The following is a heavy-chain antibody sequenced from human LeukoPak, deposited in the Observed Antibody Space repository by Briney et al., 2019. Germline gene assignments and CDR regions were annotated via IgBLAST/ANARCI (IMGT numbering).Heavy chain of an antibody. D-gene: IGHD1-14*01. CDR3: ARDADVGIYLDY. V-gene: IGHV3-48*03. CDR2: IDSSAETS. J-gene: IGHJ4*02. CDR1: GFTFGIYE. Sequence: PGGSLRLSCTASGFTFGIYEMTWVRQVPGKGLEWVSYIDSSAETSYYMDSVKGRFTISRDNAKNSLYLHMNSLRAEDTAIYYCARDADVGIYLDYWGQGTLVTVSS.